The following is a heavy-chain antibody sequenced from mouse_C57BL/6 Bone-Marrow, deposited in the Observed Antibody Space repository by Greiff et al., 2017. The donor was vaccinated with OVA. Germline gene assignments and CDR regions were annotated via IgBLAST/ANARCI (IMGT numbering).Heavy chain of an antibody. D-gene: IGHD2-5*01. CDR2: ISNGGGST. J-gene: IGHJ2*01. CDR3: ARRGSNYGEVFDY. CDR1: GFTFSDYY. Sequence: EVQLVESGGGLVQPGGSLKLSCAASGFTFSDYYMYWVRQTPEKRLEWVAYISNGGGSTYYPDTVKGRFTISRDNAKNTLYLQMSRLKSEDTAMYYCARRGSNYGEVFDYWGQGTTLTVSS. V-gene: IGHV5-12*01.